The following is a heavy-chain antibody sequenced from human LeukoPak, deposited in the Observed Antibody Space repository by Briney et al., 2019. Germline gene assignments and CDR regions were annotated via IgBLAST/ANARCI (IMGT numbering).Heavy chain of an antibody. Sequence: SETLSLTCTVSGGSISSYYWSWIRQPPGKGLEWIGYIYYSGTTNYNPSLKSRVTISVDTSKNQFSLKLSTVTAADTAVYYCARGGFIVVVPAAMADGHYYYGMDVWGQGTTVTVSS. D-gene: IGHD2-2*01. CDR3: ARGGFIVVVPAAMADGHYYYGMDV. CDR2: IYYSGTT. CDR1: GGSISSYY. V-gene: IGHV4-59*12. J-gene: IGHJ6*02.